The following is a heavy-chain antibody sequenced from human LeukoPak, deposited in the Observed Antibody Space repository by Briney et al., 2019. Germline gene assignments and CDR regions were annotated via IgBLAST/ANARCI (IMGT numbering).Heavy chain of an antibody. CDR2: IYYSGST. D-gene: IGHD3-10*01. J-gene: IGHJ4*02. CDR1: GGSISSSSYY. Sequence: PSETLSLTCTVSGGSISSSSYYWGWIRQPPGKGLEWIGSIYYSGSTYYNPSLKSRVTISVDTSKNQFSLKLSSVTAADTAVYYCASSYYYGSGGYYPPLGWGQGTLVTVSS. CDR3: ASSYYYGSGGYYPPLG. V-gene: IGHV4-39*07.